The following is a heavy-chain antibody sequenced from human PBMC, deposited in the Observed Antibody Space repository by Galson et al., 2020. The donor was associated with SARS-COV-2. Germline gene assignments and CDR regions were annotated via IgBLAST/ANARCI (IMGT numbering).Heavy chain of an antibody. D-gene: IGHD5-18*01. V-gene: IGHV3-48*04. CDR2: ISSSSSTI. CDR3: ARVGYSYGRNWFDP. CDR1: GFTFSSYS. J-gene: IGHJ5*02. Sequence: GGSLRLSCAASGFTFSSYSMNWVRQAPGKGLEWVSYISSSSSTIYYADSVKGRFTISRDNAKNSLYLQMNSLRVEDTAVYYCARVGYSYGRNWFDPWGQGTLVTVSS.